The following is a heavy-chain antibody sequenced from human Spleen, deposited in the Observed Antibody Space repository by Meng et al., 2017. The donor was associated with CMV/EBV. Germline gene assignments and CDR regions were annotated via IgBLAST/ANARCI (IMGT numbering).Heavy chain of an antibody. Sequence: ASVKVSCKASGYTFTGYYMHWVLQAPGQGLEWMGWINPNSGDTNYAHNFQGRVTMSRDTSITTAYMEVSRLRSDDTAVYYCARALQLTSPNYYDGSAYYFDLDYFDYWGQGTLVTVS. D-gene: IGHD3-22*01. CDR2: INPNSGDT. J-gene: IGHJ4*02. V-gene: IGHV1-2*02. CDR3: ARALQLTSPNYYDGSAYYFDLDYFDY. CDR1: GYTFTGYY.